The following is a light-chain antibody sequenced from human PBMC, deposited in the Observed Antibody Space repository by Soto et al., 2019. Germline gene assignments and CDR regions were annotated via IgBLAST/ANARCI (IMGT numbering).Light chain of an antibody. Sequence: IVMTQSPDSLAVSLGERATINCKSSQSVLYSSTNKNYLAWYQQKPGQPPKLLIHWASTRESGVPDRFSGSGSGTDFTLTISSLQAADVAVYYCQQYYSTPPTFGGGTKVEIK. J-gene: IGKJ4*01. CDR1: QSVLYSSTNKNY. CDR2: WAS. V-gene: IGKV4-1*01. CDR3: QQYYSTPPT.